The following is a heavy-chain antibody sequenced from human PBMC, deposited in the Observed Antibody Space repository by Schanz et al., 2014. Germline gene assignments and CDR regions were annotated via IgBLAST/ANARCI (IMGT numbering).Heavy chain of an antibody. Sequence: QVQLVESGGGVVQPGRSLRLSCATSGLNFDYYGMNWVRQAPGKGLEWVANIGYDGSEKYYVDSVKGRFTISRDNAKNSLYLQMNSLRAEDTAVYYCARSRGFDSIFDFWGRGTLXTVSS. CDR2: IGYDGSEK. D-gene: IGHD5-12*01. V-gene: IGHV3-33*01. CDR3: ARSRGFDSIFDF. J-gene: IGHJ4*02. CDR1: GLNFDYYG.